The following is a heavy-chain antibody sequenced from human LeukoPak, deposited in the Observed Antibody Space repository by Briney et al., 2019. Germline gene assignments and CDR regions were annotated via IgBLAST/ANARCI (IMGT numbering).Heavy chain of an antibody. CDR3: ARGRTYYYDTSGYYPSIYYGMDV. J-gene: IGHJ6*02. D-gene: IGHD3-22*01. CDR1: GGSFSGYY. CDR2: INHGEST. Sequence: SETLSLTCAVSGGSFSGYYWYWIRQPPGKGLEWIGEINHGESTNYDPSLKSRATLSVDTSKNQFSLKLTSVTAADTAVYYCARGRTYYYDTSGYYPSIYYGMDVWGQGTTVIVSS. V-gene: IGHV4-34*01.